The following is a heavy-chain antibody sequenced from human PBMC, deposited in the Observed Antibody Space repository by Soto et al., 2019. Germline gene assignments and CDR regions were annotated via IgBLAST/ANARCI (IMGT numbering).Heavy chain of an antibody. Sequence: ASVKVSCKASGYTFTSYAMHWVRQAPGQRLAWMGWINAGNGNTKYSQKFQGRVTITRDTSASTAYMELSSLRSEDTAVYYCASVPFTIFGVVISEPFDYWGQGPLVTVSS. V-gene: IGHV1-3*01. CDR1: GYTFTSYA. J-gene: IGHJ4*02. D-gene: IGHD3-3*01. CDR3: ASVPFTIFGVVISEPFDY. CDR2: INAGNGNT.